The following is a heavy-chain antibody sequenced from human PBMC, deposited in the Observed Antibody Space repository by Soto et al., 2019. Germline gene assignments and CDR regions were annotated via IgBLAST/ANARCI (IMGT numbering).Heavy chain of an antibody. CDR3: AREVCSGGSCCRIAV. CDR2: MNPNSGNT. J-gene: IGHJ6*02. V-gene: IGHV1-8*01. CDR1: GYTFTSYD. D-gene: IGHD2-15*01. Sequence: QVQLVQSGAEVKKPGASVKVSCKASGYTFTSYDINWVRQATGQGLEWMGWMNPNSGNTGYAQKFQGRVTMTRNTSISTAYMEMSRLRSEDTDVYYGAREVCSGGSCCRIAVWGEGATATVTS.